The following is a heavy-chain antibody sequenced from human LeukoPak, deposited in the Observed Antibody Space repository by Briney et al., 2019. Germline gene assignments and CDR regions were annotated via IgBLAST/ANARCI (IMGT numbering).Heavy chain of an antibody. CDR2: ISANSGNT. Sequence: ASVKVSCKPSGYSFPRNGISWVRQAPGQGLEWMGWISANSGNTNYAQKFQDRVTLTTDTSTSTAYTELRSLRSDDTAVYYCARDVNYAFDYWGQGTLVTVSS. J-gene: IGHJ4*02. V-gene: IGHV1-18*01. CDR1: GYSFPRNG. CDR3: ARDVNYAFDY. D-gene: IGHD3-16*01.